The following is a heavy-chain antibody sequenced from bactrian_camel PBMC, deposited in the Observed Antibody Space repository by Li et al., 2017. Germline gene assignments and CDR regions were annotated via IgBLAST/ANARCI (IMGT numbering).Heavy chain of an antibody. D-gene: IGHD2*01. CDR1: GFTFSRFH. CDR2: ITSYGDNT. Sequence: HVQLVESGGGEAQPGGSLRLSCAASGFTFSRFHMTWVRQAPGKGLEWVSGITSYGDNTYYADSVKGRFTISRDNAKNTLYLQLNSLKSEDTAMYYCAAPIGGNWFHEYKFWGQGTQVTVS. J-gene: IGHJ4*01. CDR3: AAPIGGNWFHEYKF. V-gene: IGHV3-2*01.